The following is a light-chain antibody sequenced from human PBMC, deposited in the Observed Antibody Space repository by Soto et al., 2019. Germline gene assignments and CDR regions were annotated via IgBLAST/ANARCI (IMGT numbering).Light chain of an antibody. CDR1: TSVVGAYNL. CDR2: EGT. CDR3: CSYAGGNTYV. V-gene: IGLV2-23*01. Sequence: QSVLTQPASVSGSPGQSITISCTGTTSVVGAYNLVSWYQRLPGKAPKLLIFEGTKRPSGVSSRFSGSKSGNTASLTIFGLRAEDEADYFFCSYAGGNTYVFGTGTKVTVL. J-gene: IGLJ1*01.